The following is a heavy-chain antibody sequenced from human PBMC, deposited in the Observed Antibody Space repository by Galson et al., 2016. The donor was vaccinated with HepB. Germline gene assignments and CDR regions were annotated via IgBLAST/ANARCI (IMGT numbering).Heavy chain of an antibody. CDR3: ARDRTTRGFDP. V-gene: IGHV4-59*12. CDR2: IYYTGST. D-gene: IGHD4-17*01. Sequence: SETLSLTCTFSGGSSSSYYWSWIRQPPGKGLEWIGYIYYTGSTNYNPSLKSRVTISLDTSKNQFSLKLSSVTAADTAMYYCARDRTTRGFDPWGQGTLVTVSS. CDR1: GGSSSSYY. J-gene: IGHJ5*02.